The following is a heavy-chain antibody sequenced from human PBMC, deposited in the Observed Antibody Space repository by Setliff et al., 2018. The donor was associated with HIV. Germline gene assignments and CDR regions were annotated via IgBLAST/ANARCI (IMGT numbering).Heavy chain of an antibody. CDR3: ARDRFIFKGYFDY. CDR1: GYTFTSHC. J-gene: IGHJ4*02. D-gene: IGHD3-9*01. CDR2: ISPYNGNT. Sequence: ASVKVSCKDSGYTFTSHCISWVRQAPGQGLEGMGWISPYNGNTNYAQKLHGIVTMTTDTSTSTDYMELRSLRSDDTALYYCARDRFIFKGYFDYWGQGTLVTVSS. V-gene: IGHV1-18*01.